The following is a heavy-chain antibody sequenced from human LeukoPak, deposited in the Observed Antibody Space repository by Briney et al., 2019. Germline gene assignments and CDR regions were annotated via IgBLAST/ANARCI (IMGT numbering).Heavy chain of an antibody. V-gene: IGHV3-74*03. CDR2: IDSNGGGA. D-gene: IGHD6-13*01. CDR1: GFTFNIYW. J-gene: IGHJ4*02. CDR3: ARAKYSSRWSLDY. Sequence: GGSLRLSCATSGFTFNIYWMQWVRQVPGKGLVWVSRIDSNGGGATYADSVKGRFTTSRDNGNNTMYLQMNSLRAEDTAIYYCARAKYSSRWSLDYWGQGALVTVSS.